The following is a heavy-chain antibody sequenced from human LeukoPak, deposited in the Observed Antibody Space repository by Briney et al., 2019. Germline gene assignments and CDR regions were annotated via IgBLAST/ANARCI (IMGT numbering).Heavy chain of an antibody. D-gene: IGHD5-18*01. CDR1: GYSISSGYY. Sequence: SETLSLTCAVSGYSISSGYYWGWIRQPPGKGLEWIGTIYHNGNTYYNPSLKGRVTISVDTSKNQFSLKLTSVTAADTALYYCTRVRYNYGDSDYWGQGTLVTVSS. CDR2: IYHNGNT. V-gene: IGHV4-38-2*01. J-gene: IGHJ4*02. CDR3: TRVRYNYGDSDY.